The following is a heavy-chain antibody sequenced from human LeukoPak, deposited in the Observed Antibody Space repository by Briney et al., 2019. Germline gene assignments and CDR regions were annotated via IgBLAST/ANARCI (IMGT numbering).Heavy chain of an antibody. CDR1: GYTFTGYY. CDR3: ARESTTTAPNWFDP. J-gene: IGHJ5*02. D-gene: IGHD1-1*01. CDR2: INPNSGGT. V-gene: IGHV1-2*02. Sequence: ASVKVSCKASGYTFTGYYMHWVRQAPGQGLEWMGWINPNSGGTSYAQKFQGRVTMTRDTSISTAYMELSRLRSDDTAVYYCARESTTTAPNWFDPWGQGTLVTVSS.